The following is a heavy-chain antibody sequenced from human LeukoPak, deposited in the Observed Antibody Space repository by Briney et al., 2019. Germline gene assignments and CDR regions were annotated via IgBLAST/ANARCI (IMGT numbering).Heavy chain of an antibody. CDR1: GFTFSSYG. V-gene: IGHV3-30*03. CDR2: ISYDGSNK. Sequence: GGSLRLSCAASGFTFSSYGMHWLRQAPGKGLEWVAVISYDGSNKYYGDSVKGRFTISRDNSKNTLYLQMNSLRAEDTAVYYCATLGTKYYFDYWGQGTLVTVSS. J-gene: IGHJ4*02. CDR3: ATLGTKYYFDY. D-gene: IGHD7-27*01.